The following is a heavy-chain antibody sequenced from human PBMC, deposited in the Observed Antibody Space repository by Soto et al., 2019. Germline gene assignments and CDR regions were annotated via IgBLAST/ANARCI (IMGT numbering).Heavy chain of an antibody. V-gene: IGHV3-33*01. J-gene: IGHJ4*02. D-gene: IGHD6-13*01. Sequence: GGSLRLSCAASGFTFSSYGMHWVRQAPGKGLEWVAVIWYDGSNKYYADSVKGRFTISRDNSKNTLYLQMNSLRAEDTAVYYCARTLAAAGDYYFDYWGQGTLVTVSS. CDR3: ARTLAAAGDYYFDY. CDR1: GFTFSSYG. CDR2: IWYDGSNK.